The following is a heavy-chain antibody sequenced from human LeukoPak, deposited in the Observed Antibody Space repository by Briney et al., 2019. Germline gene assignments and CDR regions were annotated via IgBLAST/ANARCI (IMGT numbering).Heavy chain of an antibody. CDR1: GGTFSSYA. CDR2: IIPIFGTA. Sequence: GASVKVSCKASGGTFSSYAISWVRQAPGQGLEWMGGIIPIFGTANYAQKFQGRVTITADKSTNTAYMELSSLRSEDTAVYYCARDLPSGSYGSAFDIWGQGTMVTVSS. V-gene: IGHV1-69*06. D-gene: IGHD1-26*01. CDR3: ARDLPSGSYGSAFDI. J-gene: IGHJ3*02.